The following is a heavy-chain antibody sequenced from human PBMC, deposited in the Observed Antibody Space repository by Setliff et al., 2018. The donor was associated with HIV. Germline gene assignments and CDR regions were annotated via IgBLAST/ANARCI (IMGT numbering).Heavy chain of an antibody. D-gene: IGHD2-2*01. J-gene: IGHJ6*02. Sequence: SETLSLTCTVSGGSISSGGYYWSWIRQHPGKGLEWIGYIYYSGRTYYNPSLKSRVTISVDTSEIQFSLKLSSVTAADTAVYYCAKVPLFAVVPAALGGMDVWGQGTTVTVSS. CDR2: IYYSGRT. CDR1: GGSISSGGYY. CDR3: AKVPLFAVVPAALGGMDV. V-gene: IGHV4-31*03.